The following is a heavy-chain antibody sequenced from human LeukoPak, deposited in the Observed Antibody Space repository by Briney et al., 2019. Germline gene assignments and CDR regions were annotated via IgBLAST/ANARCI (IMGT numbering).Heavy chain of an antibody. CDR1: GGSISSGGYS. CDR2: IYHSGST. CDR3: ARGRTWIQRTWFDP. Sequence: SETLSLTCAVSGGSISSGGYSWSWIRQPPGKGLEWIGYIYHSGSTYYNPSLKSRVTISVDRSKNQFSLKLSSVTAADTAVYYCARGRTWIQRTWFDPWGQGTLVTVSS. J-gene: IGHJ5*02. D-gene: IGHD5-18*01. V-gene: IGHV4-30-2*01.